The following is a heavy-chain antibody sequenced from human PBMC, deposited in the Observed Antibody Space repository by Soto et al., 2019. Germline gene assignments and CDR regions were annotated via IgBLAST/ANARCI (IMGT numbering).Heavy chain of an antibody. Sequence: QVQLVESGGGVVQPGRSLRLSCAASGFTFSSYAMHWVRQAPGKGLEWVAVISYDGSNKYYADSVKGRFTISRDNSKNTLYLQMNSLRAEDTAVYYCARDQLQQRLMYGYYYYGMDVWGQGTTVTVSS. V-gene: IGHV3-30-3*01. J-gene: IGHJ6*02. CDR2: ISYDGSNK. D-gene: IGHD1-1*01. CDR3: ARDQLQQRLMYGYYYYGMDV. CDR1: GFTFSSYA.